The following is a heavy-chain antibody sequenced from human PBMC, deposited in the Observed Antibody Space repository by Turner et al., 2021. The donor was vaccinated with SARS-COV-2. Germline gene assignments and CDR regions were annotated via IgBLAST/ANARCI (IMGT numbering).Heavy chain of an antibody. CDR2: IYSGGST. CDR1: GFVVSSKS. J-gene: IGHJ6*02. D-gene: IGHD2-2*01. V-gene: IGHV3-53*02. CDR3: ARPFGTAVVPPS. Sequence: EVQLVETGGGLIQPGGSLRLSCAASGFVVSSKSMNWVRQAPGKGLEWISVIYSGGSTYYADSVKGRFTISRDSSKNTLYLQMNSLRAEDTAVYYCARPFGTAVVPPSWGQGTTVTVSS.